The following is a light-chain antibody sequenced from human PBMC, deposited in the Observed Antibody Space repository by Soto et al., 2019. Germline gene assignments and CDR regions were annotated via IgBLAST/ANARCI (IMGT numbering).Light chain of an antibody. J-gene: IGLJ2*01. CDR1: SSDVGGYNY. CDR2: DVS. CDR3: SSYTSSSTLGV. Sequence: QSVLTQPASVSGCPGQSITISCTGTSSDVGGYNYVSWYQQHPGKAPKLMIYDVSNRPSGVSNRFSGSKSGNTASLTISGLQAEDEADYYCSSYTSSSTLGVFGGGTKLTVL. V-gene: IGLV2-14*01.